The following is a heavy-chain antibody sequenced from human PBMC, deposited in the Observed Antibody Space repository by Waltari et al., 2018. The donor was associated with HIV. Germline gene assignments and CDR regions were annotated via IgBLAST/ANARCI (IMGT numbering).Heavy chain of an antibody. Sequence: QVHLQQWGAGLLKPSETLSLTCAVYGGSFSVYYWSWIRQSPGKGMEWIGEINRNGNTNDNPSLKSRITRSLDTYKSQFSLKLTSVTAADTAVYYCARDPGTSGWYRGWFDPWGQGTLVIVSS. V-gene: IGHV4-34*01. J-gene: IGHJ5*02. CDR1: GGSFSVYY. D-gene: IGHD6-19*01. CDR3: ARDPGTSGWYRGWFDP. CDR2: INRNGNT.